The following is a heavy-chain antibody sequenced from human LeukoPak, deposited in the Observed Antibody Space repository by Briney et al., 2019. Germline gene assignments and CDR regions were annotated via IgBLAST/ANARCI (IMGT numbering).Heavy chain of an antibody. D-gene: IGHD3-10*01. CDR3: ASWEWFGEFGTDY. Sequence: GGSLRLSCAASGFTFRSYGMHWVRQAPGKGLEWVAVISYDGSNKYYADSVKGRFTISRDNSKNTLYLQMNSLRAEDTAVYYCASWEWFGEFGTDYWGQGTLVTVSS. CDR2: ISYDGSNK. V-gene: IGHV3-30*03. CDR1: GFTFRSYG. J-gene: IGHJ4*02.